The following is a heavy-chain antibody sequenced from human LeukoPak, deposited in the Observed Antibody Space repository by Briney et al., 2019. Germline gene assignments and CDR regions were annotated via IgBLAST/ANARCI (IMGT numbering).Heavy chain of an antibody. CDR3: AKAPPDQYYYTYGMDV. V-gene: IGHV3-23*01. D-gene: IGHD1-14*01. CDR2: ISGSGGST. CDR1: GFTFRGYA. Sequence: GSSVRLSCAASGFTFRGYAMCLGRQSPGKGLKWVSAISGSGGSTYYADSVRGRFTISRDNSNNSLSLQMNSLRAEDTAVYYCAKAPPDQYYYTYGMDVWGQGTTVTVSS. J-gene: IGHJ6*02.